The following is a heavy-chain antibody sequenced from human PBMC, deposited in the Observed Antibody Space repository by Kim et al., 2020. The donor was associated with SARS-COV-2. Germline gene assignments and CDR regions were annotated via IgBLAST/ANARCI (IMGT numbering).Heavy chain of an antibody. CDR1: GFTFSSYE. V-gene: IGHV3-48*03. CDR2: ISSSGSTI. D-gene: IGHD6-19*01. CDR3: ARVRNGQWLGYYYYYYGMDV. Sequence: GGSLRLSCAASGFTFSSYEMNWVRQAPGKGLEWVSYISSSGSTIYYADSVKGRFTISRDNAKNSLYLQMNSLRAEDTAVYYCARVRNGQWLGYYYYYYGMDVWGQGTTVTVSS. J-gene: IGHJ6*02.